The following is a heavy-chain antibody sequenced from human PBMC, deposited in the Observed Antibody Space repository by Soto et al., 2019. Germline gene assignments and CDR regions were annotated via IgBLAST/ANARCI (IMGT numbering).Heavy chain of an antibody. CDR3: ARDRRRYYYYMDV. CDR1: GFTFSSYG. J-gene: IGHJ6*03. CDR2: IWYDGSNK. V-gene: IGHV3-33*01. Sequence: GGSLRLSCAASGFTFSSYGMHWVRQAPGKGLEWVAVIWYDGSNKYYADSVKGRLTISRDNSKNTLYLQMNSLRAEDTAVYYCARDRRRYYYYMDVWGKGTTVTVSS.